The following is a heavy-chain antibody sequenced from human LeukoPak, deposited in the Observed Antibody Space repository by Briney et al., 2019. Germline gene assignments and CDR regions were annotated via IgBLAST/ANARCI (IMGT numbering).Heavy chain of an antibody. CDR3: AREDSGYDYAHDAFDI. D-gene: IGHD5-12*01. J-gene: IGHJ3*02. V-gene: IGHV4-59*01. CDR2: IYYSGST. Sequence: SETLSLTCTVSGGSISSYYWSWIRQPPGKGLEWIGYIYYSGSTNYNPSLKSRVTISVDTSKNQFPLKLSSVTAADTAVYYCAREDSGYDYAHDAFDIWGQGTMVTVSS. CDR1: GGSISSYY.